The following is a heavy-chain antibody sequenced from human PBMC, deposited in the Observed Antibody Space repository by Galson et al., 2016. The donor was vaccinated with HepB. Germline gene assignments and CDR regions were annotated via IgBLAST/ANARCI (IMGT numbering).Heavy chain of an antibody. D-gene: IGHD6-13*01. CDR2: MYCGGAT. CDR1: EFTVSDNY. V-gene: IGHV3-53*01. J-gene: IGHJ2*01. CDR3: ARGAAAGTRYFDL. Sequence: SLRLSCAAFEFTVSDNYMSWFRRAPGKGLEWVSVMYCGGATHYADSVKGRFAISRDNSKNTLFLELISLKAEDTAVYYCARGAAAGTRYFDLWGRGTLVTVSS.